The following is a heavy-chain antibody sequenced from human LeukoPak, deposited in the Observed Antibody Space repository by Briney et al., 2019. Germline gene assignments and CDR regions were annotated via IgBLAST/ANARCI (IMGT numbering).Heavy chain of an antibody. J-gene: IGHJ6*02. D-gene: IGHD6-6*01. CDR2: IIPIFGTA. V-gene: IGHV1-69*13. CDR1: GGTFSSYA. CDR3: ASALSSSSSYYYYYGMDV. Sequence: GASVTVSCKASGGTFSSYAISWVRQAPGQGLEWMGGIIPIFGTANYAQKFQGRVTITADESTSTAYMELSSLRSEDTAVYYCASALSSSSSYYYYYGMDVWGQGTTVTVSS.